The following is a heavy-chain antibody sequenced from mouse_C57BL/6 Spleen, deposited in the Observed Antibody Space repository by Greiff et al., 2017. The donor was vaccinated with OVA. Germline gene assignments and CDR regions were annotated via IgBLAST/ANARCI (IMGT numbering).Heavy chain of an antibody. V-gene: IGHV14-4*01. CDR1: GFNIKDDY. CDR3: TSYGNSFAY. CDR2: IDPENGDT. J-gene: IGHJ3*01. Sequence: EVQLQQSGAELVRPGASVKLSCTASGFNIKDDYMHWVKQRPEQGLEWIGWIDPENGDTEYASKFQGKAPITADTSSNTAYLQLSSLTSEDTAVYYCTSYGNSFAYWGQGTLVTVSA. D-gene: IGHD2-1*01.